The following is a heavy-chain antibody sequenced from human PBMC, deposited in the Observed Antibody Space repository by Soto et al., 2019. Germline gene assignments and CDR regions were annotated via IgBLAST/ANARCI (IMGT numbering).Heavy chain of an antibody. V-gene: IGHV3-30*18. Sequence: PGGSLRLSCAASGFTFSSYGIHWFRHSPGKGLEWVAVISYDGSNKYYADSAKGRFTISRDNSKNTLYLQMNSLRAEDTAVYYCAKGTYSSSSFGMDVWGQGTTVTVSS. J-gene: IGHJ6*02. CDR3: AKGTYSSSSFGMDV. CDR2: ISYDGSNK. D-gene: IGHD6-6*01. CDR1: GFTFSSYG.